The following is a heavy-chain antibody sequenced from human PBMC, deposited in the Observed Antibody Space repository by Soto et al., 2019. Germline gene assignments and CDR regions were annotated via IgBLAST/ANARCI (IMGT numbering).Heavy chain of an antibody. V-gene: IGHV4-34*01. CDR1: GGSSSGYY. Sequence: QVHLQQWGAGLLKPSETLSLTCAVYGGSSSGYYWSWIRQPPGRGLEWIGEINHSGSTNYNPSLKSRVSISVGTSNNQFSLKLSSVTAADTAVYYCARGRGDGYNQHWYFDLWGRGTLVTVSS. J-gene: IGHJ2*01. CDR2: INHSGST. D-gene: IGHD3-10*01. CDR3: ARGRGDGYNQHWYFDL.